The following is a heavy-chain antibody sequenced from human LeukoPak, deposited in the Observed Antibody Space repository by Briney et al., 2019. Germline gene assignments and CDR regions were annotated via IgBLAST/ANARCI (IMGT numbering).Heavy chain of an antibody. Sequence: SETLSLTCAVYGGSFSGYYWSWIRQPPGKGLEWIGEISHSGSTNYNPSLKSRVTISVDTSKNQFSLKLSSVTAADTAVYYCARGYYGSGSYIGVYYYGMDVWGQGTTVTVSS. CDR1: GGSFSGYY. J-gene: IGHJ6*02. D-gene: IGHD3-10*01. V-gene: IGHV4-34*01. CDR3: ARGYYGSGSYIGVYYYGMDV. CDR2: ISHSGST.